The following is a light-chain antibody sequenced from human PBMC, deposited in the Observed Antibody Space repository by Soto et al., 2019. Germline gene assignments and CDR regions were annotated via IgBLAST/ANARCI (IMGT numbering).Light chain of an antibody. Sequence: DIVMTQSPDSLAVSLGERATINCKSSQSVLYRSNTKNYLAWYQQKPGQPPNLLIYWASTRESGVPDRFSGTGSGTDFTFATSSLQAEDVSVYYCQQYYSLPPTFGKGTKVEIK. CDR2: WAS. CDR3: QQYYSLPPT. V-gene: IGKV4-1*01. J-gene: IGKJ1*01. CDR1: QSVLYRSNTKNY.